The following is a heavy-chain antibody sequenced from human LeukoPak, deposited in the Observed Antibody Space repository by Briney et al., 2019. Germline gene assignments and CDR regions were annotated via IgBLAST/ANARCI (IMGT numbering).Heavy chain of an antibody. CDR1: GFTFSSYA. J-gene: IGHJ6*03. CDR3: ARDRTVTKDYYYYYYMDV. D-gene: IGHD4-17*01. V-gene: IGHV3-23*01. CDR2: ISGSGGST. Sequence: GRSLRLSCAASGFTFSSYAMSWVRQAPGKGLEWVSAISGSGGSTYYADSVKGRFTISRDNSKNTLYLQMNSLRAEDTAVYYCARDRTVTKDYYYYYYMDVWGKGTTVTISS.